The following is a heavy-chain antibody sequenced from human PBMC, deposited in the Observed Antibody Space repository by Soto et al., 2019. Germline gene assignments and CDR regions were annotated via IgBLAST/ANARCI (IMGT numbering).Heavy chain of an antibody. Sequence: PGGCMRLSCTTSGFTLGDYALSWVRQAPGKGLEWVGFIRRNAYGGTTDYAASVKGRFTISRDDSKSIAYLQMISLRTEDTALYYCTRASSWYFGFWGQGTRVTVAS. V-gene: IGHV3-49*04. J-gene: IGHJ4*02. CDR3: TRASSWYFGF. CDR1: GFTLGDYA. CDR2: IRRNAYGGTT. D-gene: IGHD3-10*01.